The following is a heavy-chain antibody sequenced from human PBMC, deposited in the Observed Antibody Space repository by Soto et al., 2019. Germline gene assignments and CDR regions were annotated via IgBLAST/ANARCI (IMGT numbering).Heavy chain of an antibody. V-gene: IGHV4-59*08. D-gene: IGHD6-19*01. CDR2: TDYSGNT. CDR3: ARAVGDPLYYLDY. J-gene: IGHJ4*02. Sequence: QVQLQESGPGLVRPSETLSLTCTVSSDSISSYYWIWIRQSPGKGLEWIGYTDYSGNTNYNPSLTSRVTISGDTSKNPFSRRLSSVTAADTAVYYCARAVGDPLYYLDYWGQGTLVTVSS. CDR1: SDSISSYY.